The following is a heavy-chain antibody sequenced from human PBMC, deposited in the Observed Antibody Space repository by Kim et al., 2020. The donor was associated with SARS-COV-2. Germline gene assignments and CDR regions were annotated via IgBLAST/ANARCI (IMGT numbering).Heavy chain of an antibody. J-gene: IGHJ6*02. CDR2: MNSNSGNT. D-gene: IGHD3-16*01. Sequence: ASVKVSCKASGYTFTSYDINWVRQATGQGLEWMGWMNSNSGNTGYAQKFQGRVTMTRNTSISTAYMELSSLRSEDTAVYYCARGESLGYYYYGMDVWGQWTTITVSS. CDR1: GYTFTSYD. V-gene: IGHV1-8*01. CDR3: ARGESLGYYYYGMDV.